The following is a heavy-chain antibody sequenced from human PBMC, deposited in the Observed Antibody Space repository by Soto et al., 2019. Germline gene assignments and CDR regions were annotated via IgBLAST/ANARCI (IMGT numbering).Heavy chain of an antibody. J-gene: IGHJ4*02. D-gene: IGHD3-10*01. CDR1: GGSFSGYY. V-gene: IGHV4-34*01. CDR3: ARVVGSSGDYFDY. Sequence: QVQLQQWGAGLLKPSETLSLTCAVYGGSFSGYYWSWIRQPPGKGLEGIGEINHSGSTNYNPSLKIRVTKAVDASKNQFSLELSSVTDADTAVYYCARVVGSSGDYFDYWGQGTLVTVSS. CDR2: INHSGST.